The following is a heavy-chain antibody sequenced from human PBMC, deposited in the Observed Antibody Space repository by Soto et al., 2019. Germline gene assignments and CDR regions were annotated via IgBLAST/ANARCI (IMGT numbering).Heavy chain of an antibody. V-gene: IGHV4-59*01. J-gene: IGHJ5*02. CDR3: ARSHGYCSGGSCYWFDP. Sequence: SETLSLTCPVSGCSISSYYWSWIRQPPGKGLEWIGYIYYSGSTNYNPSLKSRVTISVDTSKNQFSLKLSSVTAADTAVYYCARSHGYCSGGSCYWFDPWGQGTLVTVSS. CDR1: GCSISSYY. CDR2: IYYSGST. D-gene: IGHD2-15*01.